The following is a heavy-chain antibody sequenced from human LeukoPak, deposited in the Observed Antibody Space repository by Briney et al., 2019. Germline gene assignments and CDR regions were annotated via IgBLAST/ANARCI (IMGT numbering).Heavy chain of an antibody. J-gene: IGHJ4*02. CDR3: ARDLGSGSYHFDY. D-gene: IGHD3-10*01. V-gene: IGHV4-4*02. Sequence: SGTLSLTCAVSGGSISSSNWWSWVRQPPGKGLEWIGEIYHSGSTNYNPSLKSRVTISVDKSKNQFSLKLSSVTAADTAVYYCARDLGSGSYHFDYWGQGTLVTVSS. CDR1: GGSISSSNW. CDR2: IYHSGST.